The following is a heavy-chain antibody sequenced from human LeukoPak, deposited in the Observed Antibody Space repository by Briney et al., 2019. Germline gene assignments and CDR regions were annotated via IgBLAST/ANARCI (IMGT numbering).Heavy chain of an antibody. D-gene: IGHD3-9*01. J-gene: IGHJ6*03. CDR3: ARDIYYDMLTGYLTSYYYYYMDV. V-gene: IGHV1-2*06. Sequence: GASVKVSCKASGYTFTGYYMHWVRQAPGHALKWMGRINPNSGSTSYAQKFQGRVTMTRDTSISTAYMELSRLRSDDTAVYYCARDIYYDMLTGYLTSYYYYYMDVWGKGTTVTVSS. CDR2: INPNSGST. CDR1: GYTFTGYY.